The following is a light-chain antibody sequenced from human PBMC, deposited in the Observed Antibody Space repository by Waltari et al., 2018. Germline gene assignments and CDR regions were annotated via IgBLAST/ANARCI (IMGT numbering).Light chain of an antibody. CDR1: QSVSSY. Sequence: EIVLTQSPATLSLSPGERATLSCRASQSVSSYLAWYQQKAGQAPRLLIYDAFNRATGIPARFSGSGSGTDFTLTISSLEPEDFAVYYCQQRRDWPILTFGGGTKVEIK. CDR2: DAF. CDR3: QQRRDWPILT. J-gene: IGKJ4*01. V-gene: IGKV3-11*01.